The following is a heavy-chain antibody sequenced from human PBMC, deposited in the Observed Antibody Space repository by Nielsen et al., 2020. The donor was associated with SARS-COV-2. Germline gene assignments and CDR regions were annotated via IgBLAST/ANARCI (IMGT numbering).Heavy chain of an antibody. Sequence: GESLKISCAASGLTFSSYAMSWVRQAPGKGLEWVSAISGSGGSTYYADSVKGRFTISRDNSKNTLYLQMNSLRAEDTAVYYCAKREGEYYDFWSGYPVDYWGQGTLVTVSS. CDR2: ISGSGGST. J-gene: IGHJ4*02. D-gene: IGHD3-3*01. CDR3: AKREGEYYDFWSGYPVDY. V-gene: IGHV3-23*01. CDR1: GLTFSSYA.